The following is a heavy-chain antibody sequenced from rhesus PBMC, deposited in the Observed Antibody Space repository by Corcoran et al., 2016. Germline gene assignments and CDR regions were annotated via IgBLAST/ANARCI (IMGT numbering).Heavy chain of an antibody. CDR2: IYFNSPGT. D-gene: IGHD1-26*01. J-gene: IGHJ5-1*01. V-gene: IGHV4-81*01. Sequence: QLQESGPGLLKPSETLSLTCTVSGGSISGYFWSWIRQFPGTGREWIGNIYFNSPGTNYSPSLSDRVTNARDTSKSQFSLALTSLTAADTAIYYCARDSDDADWNNRVDVWGPGHLVTVSS. CDR1: GGSISGYF. CDR3: ARDSDDADWNNRVDV.